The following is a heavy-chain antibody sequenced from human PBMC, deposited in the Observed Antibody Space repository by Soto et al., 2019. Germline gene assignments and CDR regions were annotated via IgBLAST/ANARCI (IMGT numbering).Heavy chain of an antibody. CDR2: INAGNQNT. V-gene: IGHV1-3*01. Sequence: ASVKVSCKSSGYSFTSYTIHWVRQAPVQRLECMGWINAGNQNTKYSQKFKDRVTITRDTSARLAYLELSSLRSEDTAIYYCAKGNRDPQYYSENSDYCDAFDIWGQGPMVTVSS. CDR1: GYSFTSYT. CDR3: AKGNRDPQYYSENSDYCDAFDI. D-gene: IGHD3-22*01. J-gene: IGHJ3*02.